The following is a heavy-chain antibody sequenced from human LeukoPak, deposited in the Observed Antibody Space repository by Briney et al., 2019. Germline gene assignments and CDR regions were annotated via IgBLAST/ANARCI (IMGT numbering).Heavy chain of an antibody. V-gene: IGHV3-21*01. CDR3: ASSAIAVAAHWYWFDP. Sequence: GGSLRLSCAASGFTFSSYSMNWVRQAPGKGLEWVSSISSSSSYIYYADSVKGRFTISRDNAKNSLYLQMNRLRAEDTAVYYCASSAIAVAAHWYWFDPWGQGTLVTVSS. CDR2: ISSSSSYI. CDR1: GFTFSSYS. J-gene: IGHJ5*02. D-gene: IGHD6-19*01.